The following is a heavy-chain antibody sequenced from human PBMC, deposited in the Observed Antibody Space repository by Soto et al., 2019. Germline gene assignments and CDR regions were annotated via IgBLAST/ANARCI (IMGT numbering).Heavy chain of an antibody. Sequence: SETLSLTCTVSGGSISSGDYYWSWIRQPPGNGLEWIGYIYYSGSTYYNPSLKSRVTISVDTSKNQFSLKLSSVTAADTAVYYCARDMEGYCSSTSCYTPSRGFDPWGQGTLVTVSS. CDR1: GGSISSGDYY. CDR2: IYYSGST. V-gene: IGHV4-30-4*02. D-gene: IGHD2-2*02. CDR3: ARDMEGYCSSTSCYTPSRGFDP. J-gene: IGHJ5*02.